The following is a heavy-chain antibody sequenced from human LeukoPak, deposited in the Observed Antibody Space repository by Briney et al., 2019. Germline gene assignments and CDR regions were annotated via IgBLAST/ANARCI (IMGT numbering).Heavy chain of an antibody. V-gene: IGHV3-48*01. CDR1: GFTFSSYS. D-gene: IGHD3-3*01. CDR3: CITIFGVAPMDV. J-gene: IGHJ6*04. Sequence: PGGSLRLSCAASGFTFSSYSMNWVRQAPGKGLEWVSYISSSSTIYYADSVKGRFTISRDNAKNSLYLQMNSLRAEDTAVYYCCITIFGVAPMDVWGKGTTVTVSS. CDR2: ISSSSTI.